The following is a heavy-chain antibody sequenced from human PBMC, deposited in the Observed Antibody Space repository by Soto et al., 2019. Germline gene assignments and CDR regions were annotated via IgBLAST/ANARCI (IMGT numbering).Heavy chain of an antibody. CDR3: ARVVVAAGGASWFDP. CDR1: GDTFTSYG. Sequence: QVQLVQSGAEVMKPGASVKVSCKASGDTFTSYGITWVRQAPGQGLERMGWISAYNGNTNYAQKLQGRVTMTTDTATSTVYVELRSLRSDDTAVYYCARVVVAAGGASWFDPWGQGTLVTVSS. D-gene: IGHD6-19*01. J-gene: IGHJ5*02. V-gene: IGHV1-18*01. CDR2: ISAYNGNT.